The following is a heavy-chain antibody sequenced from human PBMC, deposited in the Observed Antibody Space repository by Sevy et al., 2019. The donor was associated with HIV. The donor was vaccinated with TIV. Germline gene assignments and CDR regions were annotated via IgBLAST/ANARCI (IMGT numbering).Heavy chain of an antibody. CDR1: GFIFNNYD. J-gene: IGHJ4*02. V-gene: IGHV3-30*18. D-gene: IGHD2-15*01. CDR2: VSYDGADK. Sequence: GGSLRLSCAASGFIFNNYDMYWIRQAPGKGLEWVATVSYDGADKDYADIVKGRFTISRDSSRSMLYLQMGSLRTEDTGVYFCAKDMVDCSGGTCYSGAVSPFESWGQGTLVTVSS. CDR3: AKDMVDCSGGTCYSGAVSPFES.